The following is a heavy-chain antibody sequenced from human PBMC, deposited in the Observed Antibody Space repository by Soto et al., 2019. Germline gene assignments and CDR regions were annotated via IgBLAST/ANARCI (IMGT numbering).Heavy chain of an antibody. D-gene: IGHD5-12*01. Sequence: SETLSLTCTVSGGSISSYYWSWIRRPPGKGLEWIGYIYYSGSTNYNPSLKSRVTISVDTSKNQFSLKLSSVTAADTAVYYCARTYSGYAYSHFDYWGQGTLVTVSS. J-gene: IGHJ4*02. CDR1: GGSISSYY. CDR3: ARTYSGYAYSHFDY. V-gene: IGHV4-59*01. CDR2: IYYSGST.